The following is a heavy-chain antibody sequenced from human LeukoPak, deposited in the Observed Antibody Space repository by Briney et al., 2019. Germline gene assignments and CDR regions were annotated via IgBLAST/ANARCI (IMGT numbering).Heavy chain of an antibody. CDR3: AKSPTGSSWPSIDY. V-gene: IGHV3-23*01. Sequence: GGSLRLSCEASGFTFSNYAMSWVRQAPGKGLECVSPISGSGGSTYYAVSVRGRFTVSRDNSKNTLFLQMDSLRAEDTAVYYCAKSPTGSSWPSIDYWGQGTLVTVSS. CDR1: GFTFSNYA. D-gene: IGHD6-13*01. J-gene: IGHJ4*02. CDR2: ISGSGGST.